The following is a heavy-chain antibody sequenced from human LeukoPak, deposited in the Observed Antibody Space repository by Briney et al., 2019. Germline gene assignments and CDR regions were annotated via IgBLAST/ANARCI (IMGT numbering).Heavy chain of an antibody. CDR3: AKWELTGSGAFDI. D-gene: IGHD1-26*01. V-gene: IGHV3-53*01. CDR1: GFTVSSNY. J-gene: IGHJ3*02. CDR2: IYSGGST. Sequence: PGGSLRLSCAASGFTVSSNYMSWVRQAPGKGLEWVSVIYSGGSTYYADSVKGRFTISRDNSKSTLYLQMNSLRAEDTAVYYCAKWELTGSGAFDIWGQGTMVTVSS.